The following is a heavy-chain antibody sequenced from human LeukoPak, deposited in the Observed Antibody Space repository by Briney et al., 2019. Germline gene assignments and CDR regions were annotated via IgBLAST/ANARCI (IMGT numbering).Heavy chain of an antibody. CDR1: GFTFSSYS. Sequence: GGSLRLSCAASGFTFSSYSMSWVRQAPGKGLEWVSSISSSSSYIYYADSVKGRFTISRDNSKNTLYLQMNSLRAEDTAVYYCAIDPNWGVDYWGQGVLVTVSS. D-gene: IGHD7-27*01. V-gene: IGHV3-21*04. CDR3: AIDPNWGVDY. CDR2: ISSSSSYI. J-gene: IGHJ4*02.